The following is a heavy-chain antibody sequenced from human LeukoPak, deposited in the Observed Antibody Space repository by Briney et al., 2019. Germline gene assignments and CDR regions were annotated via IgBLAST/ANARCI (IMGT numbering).Heavy chain of an antibody. CDR3: ATGHQNRSSYSSGSYYFDY. D-gene: IGHD6-19*01. Sequence: SETLSLTCAVYGGSFSGYYWSWIRQPPGKGLEWIGEINHSGSTNYNPSLKSRVTISVDTSKNQFSLKLSSVTAADTAVYYCATGHQNRSSYSSGSYYFDYWGQGTLVTVSS. CDR1: GGSFSGYY. V-gene: IGHV4-34*01. CDR2: INHSGST. J-gene: IGHJ4*02.